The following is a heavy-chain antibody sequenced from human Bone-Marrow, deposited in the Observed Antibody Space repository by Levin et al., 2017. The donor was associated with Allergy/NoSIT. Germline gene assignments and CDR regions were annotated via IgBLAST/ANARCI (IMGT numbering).Heavy chain of an antibody. CDR2: INHSGST. J-gene: IGHJ6*02. V-gene: IGHV4-34*01. CDR1: GGSFSGYY. D-gene: IGHD1-7*01. Sequence: SETLSLTCAVYGGSFSGYYWSWIRQPPGKGLEWIGEINHSGSTNYNPSLKSRVTISVDTSKNQFSLKLSSVTAADTAVYYCARGDLELRNYYYGMDVWGQGTTVTVSS. CDR3: ARGDLELRNYYYGMDV.